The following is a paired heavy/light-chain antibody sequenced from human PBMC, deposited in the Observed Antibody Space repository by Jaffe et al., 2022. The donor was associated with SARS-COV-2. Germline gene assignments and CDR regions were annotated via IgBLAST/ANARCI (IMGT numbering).Heavy chain of an antibody. CDR1: GFNFNNAW. Sequence: EVRLVESGGGLVKPGGSLRLSCAASGFNFNNAWMTWVRQAPGKGLEWIGLIKSKTDGGTTDYAAPVKGRFTISRDDSENTLFLQMDSVKTEDTALYYCSSPYRSHCSGGSCYWSEFDIWGQGTMVTVSS. D-gene: IGHD2-15*01. V-gene: IGHV3-15*05. CDR3: SSPYRSHCSGGSCYWSEFDI. CDR2: IKSKTDGGTT. J-gene: IGHJ3*02.
Light chain of an antibody. V-gene: IGKV3-11*01. Sequence: EIVLTQSPDTLSSSPGGRATLFCMASQSISTNLAWYQQKPGQAPRLLIYDASNRAAGIPARFRGSGSGTDFTLTITSLEPEDFAVYYCQQRSNWPPYTFGQGTKLEIK. CDR3: QQRSNWPPYT. J-gene: IGKJ2*01. CDR2: DAS. CDR1: QSISTN.